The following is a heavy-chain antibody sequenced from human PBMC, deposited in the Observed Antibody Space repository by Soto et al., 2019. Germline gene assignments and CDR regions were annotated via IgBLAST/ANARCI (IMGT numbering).Heavy chain of an antibody. CDR1: GYTFTSYD. CDR3: ARKGISSSWSGRDYYYYYMDV. Sequence: QVQLVQSGAEVKKPGASVKVSCKASGYTFTSYDIHWVRQATGQGLEWMGWMNPNSGNTAYAQKFQDRVTRTRNTSITTAYMELSSLRSEDTAIYYCARKGISSSWSGRDYYYYYMDVWGKGTTVTVSS. CDR2: MNPNSGNT. V-gene: IGHV1-8*01. D-gene: IGHD6-13*01. J-gene: IGHJ6*03.